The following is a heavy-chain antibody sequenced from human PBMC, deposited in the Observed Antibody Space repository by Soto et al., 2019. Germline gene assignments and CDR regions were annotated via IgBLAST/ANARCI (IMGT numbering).Heavy chain of an antibody. J-gene: IGHJ5*02. CDR1: GYTFTSYG. D-gene: IGHD4-17*01. CDR2: ISAYNGNT. Sequence: ASVKVSCKASGYTFTSYGISWVRQAPGQGLEWMGWISAYNGNTNYAQKLQGRVTMTTNTSTSTAYMELRSLRSDDTAVYYCARDGTVTTLSRFDPWGQGTLVTVSS. V-gene: IGHV1-18*04. CDR3: ARDGTVTTLSRFDP.